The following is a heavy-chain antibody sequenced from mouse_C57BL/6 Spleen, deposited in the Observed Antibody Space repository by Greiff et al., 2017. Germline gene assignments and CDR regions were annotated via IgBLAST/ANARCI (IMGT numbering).Heavy chain of an antibody. CDR3: ARESNYGYFDV. CDR2: ISYDGSN. CDR1: GYSITSGYY. D-gene: IGHD2-5*01. J-gene: IGHJ1*03. V-gene: IGHV3-6*01. Sequence: EVKLVESGPGLVKPSQSLSFTCSVTGYSITSGYYWNWIRQFPGNKLEWMGYISYDGSNNYNPSLKNRISITRDTSKNQFFLKLNSVTTEDTATYYCARESNYGYFDVWGTGTTVTVSS.